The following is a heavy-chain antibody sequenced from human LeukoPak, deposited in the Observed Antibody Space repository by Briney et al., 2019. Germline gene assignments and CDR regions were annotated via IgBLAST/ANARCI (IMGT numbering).Heavy chain of an antibody. J-gene: IGHJ4*02. CDR3: ASPFYYDSSGYHCLAY. Sequence: PGGSLRLSCAASGFTFSSYAMSWVRQAPGKGLEWVSRISSSGGSTYYADSVKGRFTISRDNSKNTLYLQMISLRAEDTAVYFCASPFYYDSSGYHCLAYWGQGTLVAVSS. V-gene: IGHV3-23*01. CDR1: GFTFSSYA. D-gene: IGHD3-22*01. CDR2: ISSSGGST.